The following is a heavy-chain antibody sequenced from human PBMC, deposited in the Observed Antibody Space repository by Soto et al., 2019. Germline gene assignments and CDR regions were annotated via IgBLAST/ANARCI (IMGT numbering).Heavy chain of an antibody. CDR1: GFTFSSYS. CDR3: ARDFITMVRGVISHGMDV. V-gene: IGHV3-21*01. J-gene: IGHJ6*02. Sequence: GGSLRLSCAASGFTFSSYSMNWVRQAPGKGLEWVSSISSSSSYIYYADSVKGRLTISRDNAKNSLYLQRNSLRAEDTAVYYCARDFITMVRGVISHGMDVWGQGTTVTVSS. CDR2: ISSSSSYI. D-gene: IGHD3-10*01.